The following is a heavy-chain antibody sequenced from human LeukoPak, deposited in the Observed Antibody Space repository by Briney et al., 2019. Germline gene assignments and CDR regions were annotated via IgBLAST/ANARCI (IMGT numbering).Heavy chain of an antibody. CDR2: ISQDGKNQ. J-gene: IGHJ4*02. CDR3: GAGHFAGVDY. CDR1: GFNFRLYG. D-gene: IGHD6-19*01. V-gene: IGHV3-30*03. Sequence: GRSLRLSCAASGFNFRLYGIHWVRQTPGKGLEWVAVISQDGKNQYFADFAKGRFTVSRDNSKNTVYLEMNTLRSEDSAVYYCGAGHFAGVDYWGLGSSVTVSS.